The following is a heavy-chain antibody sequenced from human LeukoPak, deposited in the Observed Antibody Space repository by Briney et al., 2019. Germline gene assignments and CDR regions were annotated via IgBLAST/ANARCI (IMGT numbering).Heavy chain of an antibody. CDR3: ARDAFGVDKSPF. D-gene: IGHD3-3*01. CDR2: INSDGGST. J-gene: IGHJ4*02. Sequence: GGSLRLSCAASGFTFSSYWMHWVRQAPGKGLVWVSRINSDGGSTSYAGSVKGRFTISRDSAKNTLYLQMNSLGAEDTAVYYCARDAFGVDKSPFWGQGTLVTVSS. V-gene: IGHV3-74*01. CDR1: GFTFSSYW.